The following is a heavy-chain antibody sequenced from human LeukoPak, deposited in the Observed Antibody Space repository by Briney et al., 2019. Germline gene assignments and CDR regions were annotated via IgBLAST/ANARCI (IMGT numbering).Heavy chain of an antibody. CDR2: ISGSGGST. CDR1: GFTFSSYA. D-gene: IGHD4-23*01. V-gene: IGHV3-23*01. J-gene: IGHJ4*02. CDR3: AKVPWGVVTPVGYYFDY. Sequence: GGSLRLSCAASGFTFSSYAMSWVRQAPGKGLEWVSAISGSGGSTYYADSVKGRFTISRDNSKNTLYLQMNSLRAEDTAVYYCAKVPWGVVTPVGYYFDYWGQGTLVTVSS.